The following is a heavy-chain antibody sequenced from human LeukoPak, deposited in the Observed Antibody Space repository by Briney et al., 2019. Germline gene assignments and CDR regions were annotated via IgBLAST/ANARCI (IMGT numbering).Heavy chain of an antibody. J-gene: IGHJ3*02. D-gene: IGHD4-23*01. Sequence: GGSLRLSCAASGFTFSSYSMIWVRQPPGKGLEWVSYISGSRTTIHYADSVKGRFTISRDNAKNSLYLQMNSLRDEDTAVYYCARDLSPYGGKAAFDIWGQGTMVTVSS. CDR2: ISGSRTTI. CDR1: GFTFSSYS. V-gene: IGHV3-48*02. CDR3: ARDLSPYGGKAAFDI.